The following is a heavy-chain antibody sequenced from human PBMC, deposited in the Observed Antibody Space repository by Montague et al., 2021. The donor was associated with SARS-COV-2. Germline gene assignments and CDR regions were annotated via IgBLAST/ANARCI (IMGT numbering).Heavy chain of an antibody. CDR3: ARWGEYYDSPYYYYAMDV. CDR2: TSYSGST. D-gene: IGHD3-3*01. J-gene: IGHJ6*02. Sequence: SETLSLTCTVSGGSISPYYWSWIRQSPGEGLECIGYTSYSGSTDYNPSLKSRVTISIDTSKNQFPLKLSSVTAADTAVYYCARWGEYYDSPYYYYAMDVWGQGATVTVSS. V-gene: IGHV4-59*12. CDR1: GGSISPYY.